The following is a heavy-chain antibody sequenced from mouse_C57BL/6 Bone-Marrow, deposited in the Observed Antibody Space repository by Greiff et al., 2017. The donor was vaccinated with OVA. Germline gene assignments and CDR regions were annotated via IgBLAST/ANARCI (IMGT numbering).Heavy chain of an antibody. V-gene: IGHV1-64*01. D-gene: IGHD1-1*02. CDR1: GYTFTSYW. CDR2: IHPNSGST. CDR3: ASHYGGDYAMDY. Sequence: VQLQQSGAELVKPGASVKLSCKASGYTFTSYWMHWVKQRPGQGLEWIGMIHPNSGSTNYNEKFKSKATLTVDKSSSTDYMQRSSLTSEDSAVYYCASHYGGDYAMDYWGQGTSVTVSS. J-gene: IGHJ4*01.